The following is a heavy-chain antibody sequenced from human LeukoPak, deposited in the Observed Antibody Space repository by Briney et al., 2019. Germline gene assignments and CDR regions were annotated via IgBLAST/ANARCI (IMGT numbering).Heavy chain of an antibody. J-gene: IGHJ4*02. CDR2: ISSSSSSTI. CDR3: ASRAAAGTRVDY. CDR1: GFTFSSYS. V-gene: IGHV3-48*01. Sequence: GGSLRLSCAASGFTFSSYSMNWVRQAPGKGLEWVSYISSSSSSTIYYADSVKGRFAISRDNAKNSLYLQMNSLRAEDTAVYYCASRAAAGTRVDYWGQGTLVTVSS. D-gene: IGHD6-13*01.